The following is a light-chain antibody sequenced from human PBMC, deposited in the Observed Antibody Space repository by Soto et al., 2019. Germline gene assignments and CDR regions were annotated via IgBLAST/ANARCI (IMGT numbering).Light chain of an antibody. V-gene: IGKV1-39*01. CDR1: QSISSY. Sequence: DIQMTQSPSSLSASIGDRVTITCRTSQSISSYLHWYQQKSGKAPKLLIYAASTLQSGVPSRFSGSGSETDFTLTISSLQPEDFATYYCQQSYTTTWAVGQGTKVDIK. J-gene: IGKJ1*01. CDR3: QQSYTTTWA. CDR2: AAS.